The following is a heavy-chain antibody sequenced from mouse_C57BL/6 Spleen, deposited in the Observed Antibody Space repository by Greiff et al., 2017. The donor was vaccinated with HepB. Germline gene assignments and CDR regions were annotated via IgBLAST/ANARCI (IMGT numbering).Heavy chain of an antibody. CDR1: GYTFTDYN. J-gene: IGHJ1*03. V-gene: IGHV1-22*01. CDR2: INPNNGGT. Sequence: EVQGVESGPELVKPGASVKMSCKASGYTFTDYNMHWVKQSHGKSLEWIGYINPNNGGTSYNQKFKGKATLTVNKSSSTAYMELRSLTSEDSAVYYCARLIWYFDVWGTGTTVTVSS. CDR3: ARLIWYFDV. D-gene: IGHD2-4*01.